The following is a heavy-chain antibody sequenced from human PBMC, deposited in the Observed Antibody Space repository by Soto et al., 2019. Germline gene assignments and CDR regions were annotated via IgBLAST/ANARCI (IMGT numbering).Heavy chain of an antibody. J-gene: IGHJ4*02. V-gene: IGHV3-30*03. CDR3: TGEVASGY. CDR1: GFTVSPYG. Sequence: ESGGGVVQPGRSLRLSCAVSGFTVSPYGMHWVRQAPGKGLEWVAVISRDGGTKYYADSVKGRFTISRDNSRNTLFLEMNSLRGDDMAVYYCTGEVASGYWGQGTLVTVSS. CDR2: ISRDGGTK. D-gene: IGHD2-8*02.